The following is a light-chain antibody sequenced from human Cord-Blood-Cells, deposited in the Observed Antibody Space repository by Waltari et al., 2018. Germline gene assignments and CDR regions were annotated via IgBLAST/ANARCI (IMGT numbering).Light chain of an antibody. J-gene: IGLJ3*02. Sequence: QSALTQPASVSGSPGQSITISCTGTSSDVGGYNPVAWYQQHPGKAPKLMIYDVSKRPSGVSNRFSGSKSGNTASLTISGLQAEDEADYYCSSYTSSSTWVFGGGTKLTVL. CDR1: SSDVGGYNP. CDR2: DVS. CDR3: SSYTSSSTWV. V-gene: IGLV2-14*01.